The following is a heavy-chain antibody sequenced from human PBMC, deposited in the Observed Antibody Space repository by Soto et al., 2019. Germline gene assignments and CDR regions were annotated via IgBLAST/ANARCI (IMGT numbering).Heavy chain of an antibody. Sequence: QVQLVQSGAEMKKPGSSVKVSCQASGGTFNTYAMNWVRQAPGQGPEWMGDISPMFGAANYAPRFQGRGTITAVESTGTSYMQLSSLTSEDTALYFCAREVQVHTPAFVYWGQGTLVTVSS. D-gene: IGHD3-10*01. CDR1: GGTFNTYA. CDR3: AREVQVHTPAFVY. CDR2: ISPMFGAA. V-gene: IGHV1-69*01. J-gene: IGHJ4*02.